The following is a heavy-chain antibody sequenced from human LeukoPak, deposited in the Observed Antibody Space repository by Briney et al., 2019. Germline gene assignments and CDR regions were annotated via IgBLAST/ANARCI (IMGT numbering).Heavy chain of an antibody. J-gene: IGHJ4*02. Sequence: GGSLRLSCAASGFSFSSYWMHWVRQAPGKGLVWVSRIQTDGSSTTYADSVKGRFTISRDNAKNTLYLQMNSLRAEDTAVYYCIRSAYYDRSGYYYDYWGQGTLVTVSS. D-gene: IGHD3-22*01. CDR1: GFSFSSYW. V-gene: IGHV3-74*01. CDR2: IQTDGSST. CDR3: IRSAYYDRSGYYYDY.